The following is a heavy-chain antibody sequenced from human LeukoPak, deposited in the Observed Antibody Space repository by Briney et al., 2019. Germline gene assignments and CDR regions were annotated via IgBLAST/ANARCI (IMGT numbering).Heavy chain of an antibody. J-gene: IGHJ4*02. CDR3: AYDSSGYYSNFDY. V-gene: IGHV3-23*01. D-gene: IGHD3-22*01. CDR2: ISGSGGST. CDR1: GFTFSSYA. Sequence: GGSLRLSCAASGFTFSSYAMSWVRQAPGKGLEWVSAISGSGGSTYYADSVKGRFTISRDNAKNSLYLQMNSLRAEDTAVYYCAYDSSGYYSNFDYWGQGTLVTVSS.